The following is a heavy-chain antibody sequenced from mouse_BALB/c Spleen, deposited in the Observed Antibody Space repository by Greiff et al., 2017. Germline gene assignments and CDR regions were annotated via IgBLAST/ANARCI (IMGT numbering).Heavy chain of an antibody. CDR3: ARDSSGRYYFDY. Sequence: QVQLKQSGPGLVAPSQSLSITCTVSGFSLTSYGVHWVRQPPGKGLEWLGVIWAGGSTNYNSALISRLSISKDNSKSQVFLKMNSLQTDDTAMYYCARDSSGRYYFDYWGQGTTLTVSS. CDR1: GFSLTSYG. J-gene: IGHJ2*01. V-gene: IGHV2-9*02. CDR2: IWAGGST. D-gene: IGHD3-1*01.